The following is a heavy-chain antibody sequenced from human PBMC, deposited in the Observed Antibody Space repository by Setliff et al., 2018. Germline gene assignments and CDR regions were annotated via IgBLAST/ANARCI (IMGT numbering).Heavy chain of an antibody. CDR1: GGSIAGSTYY. Sequence: PSETLSLTCNVSGGSIAGSTYYWGWIRQPPGKGLEWIGRIYYSGKAYYNPSLKSRVTMSVDKSKNQFSLKLSSVTAADTAVYYCARGGEMYHSASWGQGTLVTVSS. D-gene: IGHD2-2*01. J-gene: IGHJ4*02. CDR2: IYYSGKA. V-gene: IGHV4-39*07. CDR3: ARGGEMYHSAS.